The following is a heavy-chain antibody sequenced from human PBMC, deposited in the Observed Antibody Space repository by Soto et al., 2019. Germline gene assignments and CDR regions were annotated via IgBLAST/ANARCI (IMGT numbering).Heavy chain of an antibody. CDR3: AKEGGIVANGDY. CDR2: ISPNGGRT. D-gene: IGHD1-26*01. CDR1: GFTFNTYA. J-gene: IGHJ4*02. Sequence: EVQLLESGGGLVQPGGSLRLSCAASGFTFNTYAMSWVRQAPGKWLEWVSAISPNGGRTYYADSVKGRFTISRDNSKNTLYLQMNSLRAEDTALYYCAKEGGIVANGDYWGQGTLVTVSS. V-gene: IGHV3-23*01.